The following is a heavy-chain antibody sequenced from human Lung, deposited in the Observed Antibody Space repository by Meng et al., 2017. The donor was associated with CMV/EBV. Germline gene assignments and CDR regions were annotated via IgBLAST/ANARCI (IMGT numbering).Heavy chain of an antibody. CDR2: MNPNTGNR. CDR3: ARFSYDSDYLSDY. CDR1: GYTFTNYD. J-gene: IGHJ4*02. D-gene: IGHD3-22*01. V-gene: IGHV1-8*01. Sequence: SVXVSXXASGYTFTNYDINWVRQATGQGLEWMAWMNPNTGNRGYAQNFRGRLTMTRDTSISTAYMELSNLRSEDTAVYYCARFSYDSDYLSDYWGQGKXVNGYS.